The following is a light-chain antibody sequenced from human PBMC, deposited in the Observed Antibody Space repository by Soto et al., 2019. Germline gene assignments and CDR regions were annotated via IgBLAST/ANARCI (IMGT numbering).Light chain of an antibody. V-gene: IGLV1-40*01. CDR1: SSNIGAGYD. J-gene: IGLJ1*01. Sequence: QSVLTQPPSVSGAPGQRVTISCTGSSSNIGAGYDVHWYQQLPGTAPKLLIYNNNNRPSGVPDRFSGSKSGTSASLAITGLQADPDDDYYCQSYDSSLSGSNVFGTGTKVTVL. CDR2: NNN. CDR3: QSYDSSLSGSNV.